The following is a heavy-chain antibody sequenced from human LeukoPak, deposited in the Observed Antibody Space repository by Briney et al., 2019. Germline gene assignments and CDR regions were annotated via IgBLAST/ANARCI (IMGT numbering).Heavy chain of an antibody. CDR2: IRSKAYGGTT. CDR1: GFTFSSYW. D-gene: IGHD1-26*01. Sequence: GGSLRLSCAASGFTFSSYWMSWVRQAPGKGLEWVGFIRSKAYGGTTEYAASVKGRFTISRDDSKSIVYLQMNSLKSEDTAVYYCSRGRRATHDYWGQGTLVTVSS. CDR3: SRGRRATHDY. J-gene: IGHJ4*02. V-gene: IGHV3-49*04.